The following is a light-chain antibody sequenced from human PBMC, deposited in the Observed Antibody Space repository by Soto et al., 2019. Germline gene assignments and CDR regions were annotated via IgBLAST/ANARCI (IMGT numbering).Light chain of an antibody. CDR2: DAS. Sequence: EIVLTQSPGTLSLSPGERATLSCRASQSINSNFLAWYQQKPGQAPRLLIYDASSRATGIPDRVSGSGSGTDFTLTINRLESEDFEVYYCQQYDSSPWTFGQGTKVDI. CDR3: QQYDSSPWT. J-gene: IGKJ1*01. CDR1: QSINSNF. V-gene: IGKV3-20*01.